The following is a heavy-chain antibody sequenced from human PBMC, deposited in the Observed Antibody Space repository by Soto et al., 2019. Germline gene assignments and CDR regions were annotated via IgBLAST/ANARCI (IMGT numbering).Heavy chain of an antibody. V-gene: IGHV3-30*18. CDR1: GGTFSTYG. CDR3: AKATGYCYSSSCRDYYYYYGMDV. CDR2: ISYDGSNK. D-gene: IGHD2-2*01. Sequence: QVQLVQSGAEVKKPGSSVKVSCKASGGTFSTYGMHWVRQAPGKGLEWVAVISYDGSNKYYADSVKGRFTISRDNSKNTLYLQMNSLRAEDTAVYYCAKATGYCYSSSCRDYYYYYGMDVWGQGTTVTVSS. J-gene: IGHJ6*02.